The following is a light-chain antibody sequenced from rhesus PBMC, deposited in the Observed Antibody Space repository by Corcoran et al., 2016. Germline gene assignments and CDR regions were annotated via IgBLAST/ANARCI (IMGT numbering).Light chain of an antibody. J-gene: IGKJ3*01. CDR3: QQHNSYPFT. Sequence: DIQMTQSPSSLSASVGDTVTITCQASQGISKYLAWYQQKPGKAPNLLINDASTLQSGVPSRFSGSGCGTEFTLTISSLQPEDFATYYCQQHNSYPFTFGPGTKLDIK. V-gene: IGKV1-25*01. CDR2: DAS. CDR1: QGISKY.